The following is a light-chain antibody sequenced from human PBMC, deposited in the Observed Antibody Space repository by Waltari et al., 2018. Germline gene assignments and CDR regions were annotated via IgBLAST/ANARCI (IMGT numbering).Light chain of an antibody. CDR2: DVS. J-gene: IGLJ3*02. CDR1: RTAVGGSDR. Sequence: QSALTQPPSVSGSPGQSVTISCTGIRTAVGGSDRVSWYQQPPGTAPQLMISDVSNRPSGVPDRFSGSKSGNTASLTISGLQAEDEADYYCNLYAGSSTLGVFGGGTKLTVL. V-gene: IGLV2-18*01. CDR3: NLYAGSSTLGV.